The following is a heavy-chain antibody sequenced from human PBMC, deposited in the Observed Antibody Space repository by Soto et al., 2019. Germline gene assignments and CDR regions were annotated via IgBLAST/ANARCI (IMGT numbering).Heavy chain of an antibody. V-gene: IGHV4-39*01. Sequence: QLQLQESGPGLVKPSETLSLTCTVSGGSISSSIYYWDWIRQPPGKGLEWIGSIYYSGSTYYNPSLKSRVTISVDTSKNQFSLKLSSVTAADTAVYFCARISSSWYGFDNWGQGTLVTVSS. D-gene: IGHD6-13*01. CDR1: GGSISSSIYY. CDR3: ARISSSWYGFDN. CDR2: IYYSGST. J-gene: IGHJ4*02.